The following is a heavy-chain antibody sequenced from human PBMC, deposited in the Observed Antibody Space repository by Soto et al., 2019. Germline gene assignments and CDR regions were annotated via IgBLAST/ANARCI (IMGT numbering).Heavy chain of an antibody. CDR1: GFTFSSYA. CDR3: AKDGIVVYLPAEYFQH. J-gene: IGHJ1*01. CDR2: ISGSGGST. Sequence: EVQLLESGGGLVQPGGSLRLSCAASGFTFSSYAMSWVRQAPGKGLEWVSAISGSGGSTYYADSVKGRFTISRDNSKNTLYLQRNSLRAEDTAVYYCAKDGIVVYLPAEYFQHWGQGTLVTVSS. V-gene: IGHV3-23*01. D-gene: IGHD3-22*01.